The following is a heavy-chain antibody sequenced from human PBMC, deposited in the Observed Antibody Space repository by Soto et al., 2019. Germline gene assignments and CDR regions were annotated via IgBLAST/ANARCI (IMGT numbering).Heavy chain of an antibody. CDR1: GFTFSNYA. CDR3: AKRAFDGAGISNYHGMEV. D-gene: IGHD3-10*01. J-gene: IGHJ6*01. Sequence: EVHLLESGGGLVQPGGSLRLSCAASGFTFSNYAMTLVRQAPGKGLEWVSVISGTGGGANNADSAKVRFTTSRDNSKNTLYLQMNSLRAEDTAVYYCAKRAFDGAGISNYHGMEVWGQGTAVTVSS. CDR2: ISGTGGGA. V-gene: IGHV3-23*01.